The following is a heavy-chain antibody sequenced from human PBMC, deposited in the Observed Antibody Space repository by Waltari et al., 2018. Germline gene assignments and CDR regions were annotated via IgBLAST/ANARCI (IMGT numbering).Heavy chain of an antibody. V-gene: IGHV4-4*07. CDR1: GGSISSYY. CDR3: ARERSGDHYYYYYMDV. J-gene: IGHJ6*03. D-gene: IGHD3-3*01. CDR2: IYTSGST. Sequence: QVQLQESGPGLVKPSETLSLTCTVSGGSISSYYWSWIRQPAGKGLEWIGRIYTSGSTNYNPSLTSRVTMSVDTSKNQFSLKLSSVTAADTAVYYCARERSGDHYYYYYMDVWGKGTTVTISS.